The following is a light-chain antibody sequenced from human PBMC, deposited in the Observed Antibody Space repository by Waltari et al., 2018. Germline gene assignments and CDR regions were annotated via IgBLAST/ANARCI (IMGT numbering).Light chain of an antibody. CDR3: QEANSFPLT. CDR1: QGIRSW. CDR2: AAS. J-gene: IGKJ4*01. Sequence: DIQMTQSPPSVSAFVGDRVTITCRASQGIRSWLSWYQQKPGKAPKLLIYAASNLQSGVPSRFSGSDSGTEFTLTISSLQPEDVATYYCQEANSFPLTFGGGTKVEI. V-gene: IGKV1-12*01.